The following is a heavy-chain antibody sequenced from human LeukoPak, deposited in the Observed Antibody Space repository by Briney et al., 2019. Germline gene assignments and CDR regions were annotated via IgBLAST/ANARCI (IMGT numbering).Heavy chain of an antibody. V-gene: IGHV4-34*01. Sequence: SETLSLTCAVYGGSFSGYYWSWIRQPPGKGLEWIGDINHSGSTNYNPSLKSRVTISVDTSKNQFSLKLSSVTAADTAVYYCARIVPAAIRPDYFDYWGQGTLVTVSS. CDR2: INHSGST. CDR1: GGSFSGYY. J-gene: IGHJ4*02. CDR3: ARIVPAAIRPDYFDY. D-gene: IGHD2-2*01.